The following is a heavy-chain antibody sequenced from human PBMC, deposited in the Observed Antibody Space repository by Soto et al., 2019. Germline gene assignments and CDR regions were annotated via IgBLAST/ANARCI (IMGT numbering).Heavy chain of an antibody. Sequence: GRSLRLSCAASGFTFGSYVMGWVRQAPGKGLEWVSAISGGGGSTYYADSVEGRFTISRDNSKNTLYLQMNSLRAEDTAVYYCAKDRLLPAPVKGTPFDYWGQGTLVTVSS. V-gene: IGHV3-23*01. CDR2: ISGGGGST. J-gene: IGHJ4*02. CDR1: GFTFGSYV. D-gene: IGHD2-21*02. CDR3: AKDRLLPAPVKGTPFDY.